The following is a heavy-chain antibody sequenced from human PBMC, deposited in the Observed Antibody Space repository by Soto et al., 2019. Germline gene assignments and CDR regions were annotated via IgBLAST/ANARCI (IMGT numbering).Heavy chain of an antibody. Sequence: QVQLQQWGAGLLKPSGTLSLTCAVYGGSFSGYYWTWIRQPPGTGLEWIGEINHSGSTNYNPSLKSRVTISVDTSKNQFSRKLTSVTAADTAVYYCARDKITGLFDYWGQGTLVTVSS. CDR1: GGSFSGYY. D-gene: IGHD2-8*02. J-gene: IGHJ4*02. V-gene: IGHV4-34*01. CDR2: INHSGST. CDR3: ARDKITGLFDY.